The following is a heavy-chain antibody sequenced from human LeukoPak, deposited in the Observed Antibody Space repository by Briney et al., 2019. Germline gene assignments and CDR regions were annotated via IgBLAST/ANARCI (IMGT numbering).Heavy chain of an antibody. CDR2: INPSGGST. CDR3: ARDGPGYSSPTGFDY. V-gene: IGHV1-46*01. CDR1: GYTFTSYY. Sequence: GASVKVSCKASGYTFTSYYMHWVRQAPGQGLEWMGIINPSGGSTSYAQKFQGRVTITRDMSTSTVYMELSSLRSEDTAVYYCARDGPGYSSPTGFDYWGQGTLVTVSS. J-gene: IGHJ4*02. D-gene: IGHD6-13*01.